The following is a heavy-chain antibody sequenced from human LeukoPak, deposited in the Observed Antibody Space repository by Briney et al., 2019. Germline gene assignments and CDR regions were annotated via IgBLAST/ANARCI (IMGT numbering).Heavy chain of an antibody. Sequence: GRSLRLSCAASGFTFSSYGMHWVRQAPGKGPEWVAVIWYDGSNKYYADSVKGRFTISRDNSKNTLYLQMNSLRAEDTAVYYCARDIDYRDYWGQGTLVTVSS. V-gene: IGHV3-33*01. CDR3: ARDIDYRDY. J-gene: IGHJ4*02. CDR1: GFTFSSYG. D-gene: IGHD4/OR15-4a*01. CDR2: IWYDGSNK.